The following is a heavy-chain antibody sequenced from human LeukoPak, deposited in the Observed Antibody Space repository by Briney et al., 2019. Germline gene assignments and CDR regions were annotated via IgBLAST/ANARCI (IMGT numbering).Heavy chain of an antibody. CDR2: IIPIFGTA. CDR3: ANHTVVGAFDI. J-gene: IGHJ3*02. V-gene: IGHV1-69*06. Sequence: ASVKVSCKASGGTFSSYAISWVRQAPGQGLEWMGGIIPIFGTANYAQKFQGRVTITADKSTSTAYMGLSSLRSEDTAVYYCANHTVVGAFDIWGQGTMVTVSS. CDR1: GGTFSSYA. D-gene: IGHD3-10*01.